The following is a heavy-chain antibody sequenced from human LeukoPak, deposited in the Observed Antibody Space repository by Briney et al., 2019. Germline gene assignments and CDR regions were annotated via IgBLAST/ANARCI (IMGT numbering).Heavy chain of an antibody. J-gene: IGHJ3*02. CDR3: ARDPGYCSSTSCYAGAFDI. CDR2: IYYSGST. V-gene: IGHV4-59*01. D-gene: IGHD2-2*01. Sequence: SETLSLTCTVAGGSISSYYWSWIRQPPGKGLEWIGYIYYSGSTNYNPSLKSRVTISVDTSKNQFSLKLSSVTAADTAVYYCARDPGYCSSTSCYAGAFDIWGQGTMVTVSS. CDR1: GGSISSYY.